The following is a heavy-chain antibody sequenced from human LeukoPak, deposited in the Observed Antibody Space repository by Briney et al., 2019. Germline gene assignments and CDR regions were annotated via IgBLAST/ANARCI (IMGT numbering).Heavy chain of an antibody. J-gene: IGHJ4*02. D-gene: IGHD1-26*01. CDR2: IRYDGSNK. V-gene: IGHV3-30*02. Sequence: GGSLRLSCAASGFTFSSYGMHWVRQAPGKGLEWVAFIRYDGSNKYYADSVKGRFTISRDNSKNTLYLQMNSLRAEDTAVYYCAKLRELLDYWGQGTLVTVSS. CDR1: GFTFSSYG. CDR3: AKLRELLDY.